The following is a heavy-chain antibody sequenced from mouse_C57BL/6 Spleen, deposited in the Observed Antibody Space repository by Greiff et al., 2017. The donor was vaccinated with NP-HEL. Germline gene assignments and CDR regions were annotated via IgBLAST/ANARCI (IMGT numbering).Heavy chain of an antibody. D-gene: IGHD1-1*01. CDR1: GFTFSDYG. CDR3: ARRYYGSSYEYFDV. J-gene: IGHJ1*03. Sequence: EVMLVEFGGGLVKPGGSLKLSCAASGFTFSDYGLHWVRQAPETGLEWVAYISSGSSTIYYADTVKGRFTISRDNAKNTLFLQMTSLRSEDTAMYYCARRYYGSSYEYFDVWGTGTTVTISS. V-gene: IGHV5-17*01. CDR2: ISSGSSTI.